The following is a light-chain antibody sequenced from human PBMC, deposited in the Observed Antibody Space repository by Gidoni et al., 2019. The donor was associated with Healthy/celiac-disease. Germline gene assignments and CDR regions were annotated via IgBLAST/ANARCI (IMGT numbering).Light chain of an antibody. CDR3: QQYDNLPRA. CDR1: QDISNY. V-gene: IGKV1-33*01. Sequence: DIQMTQSPSSLSASVGDRVTITCQASQDISNYLNWYQQKPGKAPKLLIYDASNLETGVPSRFSGSGLGTDFTFTISSLQPEDIATYYCQQYDNLPRAFGPGTKVDIK. CDR2: DAS. J-gene: IGKJ3*01.